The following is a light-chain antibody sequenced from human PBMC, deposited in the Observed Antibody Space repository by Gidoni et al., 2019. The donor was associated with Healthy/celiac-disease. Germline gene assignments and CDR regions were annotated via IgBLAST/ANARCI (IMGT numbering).Light chain of an antibody. V-gene: IGKV1-9*01. CDR3: QQLNSYPRVT. Sequence: DIQLTQSPSFLSASVGDRVTITCRASQGISSYLDWYQQKPGKAPKILIYAASNLQSGVPSRFSGSVSGTEFTLTISSLQPEDFATYYCQQLNSYPRVTFGPGTKVDIK. CDR2: AAS. CDR1: QGISSY. J-gene: IGKJ3*01.